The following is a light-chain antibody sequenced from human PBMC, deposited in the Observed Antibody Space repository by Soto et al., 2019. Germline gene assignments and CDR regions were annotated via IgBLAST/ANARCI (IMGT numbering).Light chain of an antibody. CDR1: QSVRSSY. J-gene: IGKJ2*01. CDR2: DAS. CDR3: QQYGSSPPYT. V-gene: IGKV3D-20*01. Sequence: EIVLTQSPATLSLSPGERATLSCGASQSVRSSYLAWYQQKPGLAPRLLIYDASSRATGIPDRFSGSGSGTDVTLTISRLEPEDFAVYYCQQYGSSPPYTVGQGTKLEIK.